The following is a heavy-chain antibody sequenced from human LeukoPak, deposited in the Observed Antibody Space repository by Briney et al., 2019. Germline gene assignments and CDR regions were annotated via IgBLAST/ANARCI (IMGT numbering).Heavy chain of an antibody. CDR2: ISSSSSTI. CDR3: ACLVVPAAIPKDY. D-gene: IGHD2-2*01. V-gene: IGHV3-48*01. J-gene: IGHJ4*02. CDR1: GLTFSSYS. Sequence: GGSLRLSCAFCGLTFSSYSMNWVRQAPGKGLEWVSYISSSSSTIYYADSVKGRFTISRDNAKNSLYLQMNSLRAEDTAVYYCACLVVPAAIPKDYWGQGTLVTVSS.